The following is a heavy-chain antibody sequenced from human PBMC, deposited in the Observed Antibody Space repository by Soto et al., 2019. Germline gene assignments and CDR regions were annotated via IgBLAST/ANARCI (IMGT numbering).Heavy chain of an antibody. J-gene: IGHJ4*02. D-gene: IGHD3-16*01. Sequence: GGSLRLSCAASGFTFSSYWMHWVRQAPGKGLVWVSHINSDGSTTNYADSVKGRFTISRDNAKNTLYVQMNSLRADDTAVYYCARENRGGLPDYWGQGTLVTVSS. CDR1: GFTFSSYW. CDR2: INSDGSTT. V-gene: IGHV3-74*01. CDR3: ARENRGGLPDY.